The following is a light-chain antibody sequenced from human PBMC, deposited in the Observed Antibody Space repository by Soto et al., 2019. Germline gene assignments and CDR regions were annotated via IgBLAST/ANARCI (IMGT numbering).Light chain of an antibody. J-gene: IGKJ4*01. CDR3: QQYGILPHT. CDR2: GAS. Sequence: EIVLTQSPATLSLSPGERATLACRASQSVSYSYLAWYQQKPGQAPRLLIYGASSRATGIPDRLSGSGSGTAFTLTISRLETEDFAVYYRQQYGILPHTFGGGTKVAVK. V-gene: IGKV3-20*01. CDR1: QSVSYSY.